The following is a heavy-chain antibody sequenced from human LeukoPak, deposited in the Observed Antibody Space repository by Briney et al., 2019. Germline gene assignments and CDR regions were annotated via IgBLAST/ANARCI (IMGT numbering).Heavy chain of an antibody. V-gene: IGHV3-21*01. CDR3: ARDADSTGYYSSGYFDY. Sequence: GSLRLSCAASGFTFSSYRMNWVRQAPGKGLEWVSSISSSSSYIYYADSVKGRFTISRDNAKNSLYLQMNSLRAEDTAVYYCARDADSTGYYSSGYFDYWGQGTLVTVSS. CDR1: GFTFSSYR. D-gene: IGHD3-22*01. J-gene: IGHJ4*02. CDR2: ISSSSSYI.